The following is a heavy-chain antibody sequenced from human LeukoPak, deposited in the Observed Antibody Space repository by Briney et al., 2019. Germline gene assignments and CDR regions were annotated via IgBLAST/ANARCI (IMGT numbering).Heavy chain of an antibody. D-gene: IGHD3-10*01. Sequence: GASVKVSCKASGYTFTSYGISCVRQDPGQGLEWMGWINPNSGGTNYAQKFQGRVTMTRDTSISTAYMELRSLRSDDTAVYYCARGPNVLLWFGDLFDLDYWGQGTLVTVSS. CDR2: INPNSGGT. CDR3: ARGPNVLLWFGDLFDLDY. CDR1: GYTFTSYG. V-gene: IGHV1-2*02. J-gene: IGHJ4*02.